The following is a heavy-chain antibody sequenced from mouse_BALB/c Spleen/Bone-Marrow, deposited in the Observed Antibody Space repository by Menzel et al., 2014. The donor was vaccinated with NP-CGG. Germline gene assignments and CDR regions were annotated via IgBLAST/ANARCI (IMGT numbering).Heavy chain of an antibody. V-gene: IGHV14-3*02. D-gene: IGHD2-3*01. Sequence: EVKLMESGAELVKPGASVKLSCTASGFNIKDTYMHWVKQRPEQGLEWIGRIDPANGNTKYDPKFQGKAPITADTSSNTAHLQLSSLTSEDTAVYYCARGLLQYYYAMDYWGQGTSVTVSS. J-gene: IGHJ4*01. CDR1: GFNIKDTY. CDR3: ARGLLQYYYAMDY. CDR2: IDPANGNT.